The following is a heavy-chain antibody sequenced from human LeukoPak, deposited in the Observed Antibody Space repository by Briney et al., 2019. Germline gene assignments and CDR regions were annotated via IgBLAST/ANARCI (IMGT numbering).Heavy chain of an antibody. Sequence: SVKVSCKASGGTFSSYAISWVRQAPGQGLEWMGRIIPIFGTANYAQKFQGRVTITTDESTSTAYMELSSLRPEDTAVYYCARDSKNYYDSSGYQPAFDYWGQGTLVTVSS. J-gene: IGHJ4*02. V-gene: IGHV1-69*05. CDR1: GGTFSSYA. CDR3: ARDSKNYYDSSGYQPAFDY. CDR2: IIPIFGTA. D-gene: IGHD3-22*01.